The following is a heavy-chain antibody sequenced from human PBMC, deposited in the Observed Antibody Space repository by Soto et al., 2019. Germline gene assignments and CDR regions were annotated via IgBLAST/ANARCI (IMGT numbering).Heavy chain of an antibody. J-gene: IGHJ5*02. CDR3: AGSDSGGINWFDP. V-gene: IGHV3-30-3*01. CDR1: GFTFSNYA. D-gene: IGHD2-21*02. Sequence: QVRLVESGGGVVQPGRSLTLSCAASGFTFSNYAMHWIRQAPGKGLEWVALLSSDGSSKFYADSVKGRLTISRDNSINTLYLQLNSLRAEETALYYCAGSDSGGINWFDPWGQGTLVIVSS. CDR2: LSSDGSSK.